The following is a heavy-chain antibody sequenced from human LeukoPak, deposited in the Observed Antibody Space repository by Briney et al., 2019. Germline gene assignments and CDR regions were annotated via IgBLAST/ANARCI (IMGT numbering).Heavy chain of an antibody. CDR1: GFTFSSYA. CDR3: AKGVLGLWFGESMDV. Sequence: GGSLGLSCAAPGFTFSSYAMSWVRQAPGKGLEWVSAISGSGGSTYYADSVKGRLTISRDNSKNTLYLQMNSLRAEDTAVYYCAKGVLGLWFGESMDVWGQGTTVTVSS. J-gene: IGHJ6*02. V-gene: IGHV3-23*01. CDR2: ISGSGGST. D-gene: IGHD3-10*01.